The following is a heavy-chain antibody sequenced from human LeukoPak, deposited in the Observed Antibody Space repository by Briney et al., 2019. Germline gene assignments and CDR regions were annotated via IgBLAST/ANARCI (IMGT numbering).Heavy chain of an antibody. CDR2: IKQDGSEK. D-gene: IGHD2/OR15-2a*01. Sequence: GGSLRLSCVASGFTFSTYWMSWVRQALGKGLEWVAHIKQDGSEKYSVDSVKGRFTISRDNAKNSLSLQVNSLRAEDTAVYYCARGGKIAGYYYFYMDVWGKGTTVIVSS. V-gene: IGHV3-7*01. CDR3: ARGGKIAGYYYFYMDV. CDR1: GFTFSTYW. J-gene: IGHJ6*03.